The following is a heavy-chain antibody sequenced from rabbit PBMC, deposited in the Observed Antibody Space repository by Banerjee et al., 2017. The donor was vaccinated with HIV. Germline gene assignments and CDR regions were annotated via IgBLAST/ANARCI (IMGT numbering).Heavy chain of an antibody. J-gene: IGHJ2*01. D-gene: IGHD1-1*01. CDR3: ARGRSGSGYYDAFDS. V-gene: IGHV1S45*01. CDR2: IRGFSGRS. Sequence: EESGGDLVKPEGSLTLTCTASGFTISSSYWICWVRQAPGKGLEWLACIRGFSGRSYYASWAKGRFSISKTSSTTVTLQMTSLTAADTATYFCARGRSGSGYYDAFDSWGPGTLVTVS. CDR1: GFTISSSYW.